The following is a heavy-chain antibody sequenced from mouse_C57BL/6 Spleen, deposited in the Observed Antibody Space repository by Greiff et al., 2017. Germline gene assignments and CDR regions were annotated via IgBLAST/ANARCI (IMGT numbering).Heavy chain of an antibody. CDR3: AGRWSYAMDY. D-gene: IGHD2-3*01. V-gene: IGHV1-4*01. Sequence: LVESGAELARPGASVKMSCKASGYTFTSYTMHWVKQRPGQGLEWIGYINPSSGYTKYNQKFKDKATLTADKSSSTAYMQLSSLTSEDSAVYYCAGRWSYAMDYWGQGTSVTVSS. J-gene: IGHJ4*01. CDR2: INPSSGYT. CDR1: GYTFTSYT.